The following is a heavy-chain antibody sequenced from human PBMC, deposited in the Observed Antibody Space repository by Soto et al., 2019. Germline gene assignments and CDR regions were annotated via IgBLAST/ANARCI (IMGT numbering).Heavy chain of an antibody. CDR3: ARFTYYYASNGYYDY. Sequence: PSETLSLTCTVSGGSISSYYWSWIRQPPGKGLEWIGYIYYSGSTNYNPSLKSRVTISVDTSKNQFSLKLSSVTAADTAVYYCARFTYYYASNGYYDYWGQGILVTVSS. CDR2: IYYSGST. V-gene: IGHV4-59*01. J-gene: IGHJ4*02. D-gene: IGHD3-22*01. CDR1: GGSISSYY.